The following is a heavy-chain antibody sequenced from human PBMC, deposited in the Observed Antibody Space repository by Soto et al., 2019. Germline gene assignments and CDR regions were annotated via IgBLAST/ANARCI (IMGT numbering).Heavy chain of an antibody. CDR2: IIPIFGTA. J-gene: IGHJ6*02. Sequence: QVQLVQSGAEVKKPGSSVKVSCKASGGTFSSYAISWVRQAPGQALEWMGGIIPIFGTANYAQKFQGRVTITADESTSTAYRELSSVRSEDTAVYYCARDAASLEQLDDVVWGQGTKVTGSS. D-gene: IGHD6-6*01. CDR3: ARDAASLEQLDDVV. V-gene: IGHV1-69*12. CDR1: GGTFSSYA.